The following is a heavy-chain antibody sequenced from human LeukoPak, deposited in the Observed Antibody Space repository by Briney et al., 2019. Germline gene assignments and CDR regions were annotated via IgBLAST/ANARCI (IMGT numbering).Heavy chain of an antibody. CDR1: GGSISSYY. D-gene: IGHD6-13*01. CDR2: IYYSGST. CDR3: AREGAGLVH. Sequence: SETLSLTCTVSGGSISSYYWSWIRQPPGKELEWIGYIYYSGSTNYNPSLKSRVTISVDTSKNQFSLKLSSVTAADTAVYYCAREGAGLVHWGQGTLVTVSS. V-gene: IGHV4-59*01. J-gene: IGHJ4*02.